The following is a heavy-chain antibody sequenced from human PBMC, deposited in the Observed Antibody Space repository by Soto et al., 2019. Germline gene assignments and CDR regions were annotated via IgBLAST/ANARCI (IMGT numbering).Heavy chain of an antibody. CDR3: ARFWSGYTYYYDSSGYYYFDY. Sequence: ASVEVSCKASGYTFTSCGISWVRQAPGEGLEWMGWISAYNGNTNYAQKLQGRVTMTTDTSTSTAYMELRSLRSDDTAVYYCARFWSGYTYYYDSSGYYYFDYWGQGTLVTVSS. D-gene: IGHD3-22*01. V-gene: IGHV1-18*01. J-gene: IGHJ4*02. CDR1: GYTFTSCG. CDR2: ISAYNGNT.